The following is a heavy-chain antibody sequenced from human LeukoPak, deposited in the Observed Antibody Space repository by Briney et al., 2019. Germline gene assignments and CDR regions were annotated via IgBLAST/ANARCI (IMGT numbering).Heavy chain of an antibody. Sequence: GGSLRLSCAASGFTFSSYDMHWVRQAPGKGLEWVAVISYDGSNKYYADSVKGRFTISRDNSKNTLFLQVDSLRPEDTAVYYCARGTAVYASWINYWGQGTLVTVSS. V-gene: IGHV3-30-3*01. CDR1: GFTFSSYD. CDR2: ISYDGSNK. CDR3: ARGTAVYASWINY. J-gene: IGHJ4*02. D-gene: IGHD2-8*01.